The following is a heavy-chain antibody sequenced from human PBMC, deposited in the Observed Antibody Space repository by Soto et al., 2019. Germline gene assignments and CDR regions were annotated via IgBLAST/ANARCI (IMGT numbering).Heavy chain of an antibody. J-gene: IGHJ4*02. Sequence: GGSLRLSCAASGFTFTSYGMHWVRQAPGKGLEWMALILHDGSAEYYADSVKGRFTISRDNSKNTLYLQMNSLRAEDTAVYYCAKDPYGGNGYYFDYWGQGTLVTVSS. CDR2: ILHDGSAE. CDR1: GFTFTSYG. D-gene: IGHD3-16*01. V-gene: IGHV3-30*18. CDR3: AKDPYGGNGYYFDY.